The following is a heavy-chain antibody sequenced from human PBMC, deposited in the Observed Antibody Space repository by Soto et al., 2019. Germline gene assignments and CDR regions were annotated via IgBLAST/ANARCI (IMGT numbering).Heavy chain of an antibody. V-gene: IGHV4-34*01. CDR2: INHSGTT. Sequence: SETLSLTCAVYGGSFSGYYWSWIRQPPGKGLEWIGEINHSGTTNYNPSLKSRVTIFRDNAKNSLYLQMNSLRDEDTAVYYCAREDILGTRSFDYWGQGALVTVSS. J-gene: IGHJ4*02. CDR1: GGSFSGYY. CDR3: AREDILGTRSFDY. D-gene: IGHD1-26*01.